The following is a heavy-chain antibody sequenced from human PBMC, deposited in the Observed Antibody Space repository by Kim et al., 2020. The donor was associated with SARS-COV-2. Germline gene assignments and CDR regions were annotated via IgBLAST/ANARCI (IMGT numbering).Heavy chain of an antibody. J-gene: IGHJ4*02. CDR3: ARRLEGNYYGSGSGIDY. D-gene: IGHD3-10*01. Sequence: LKSRGTISVDTSKNQFSLKLSSVTAADTAVYYCARRLEGNYYGSGSGIDYWGQGTLVTVSS. V-gene: IGHV4-39*01.